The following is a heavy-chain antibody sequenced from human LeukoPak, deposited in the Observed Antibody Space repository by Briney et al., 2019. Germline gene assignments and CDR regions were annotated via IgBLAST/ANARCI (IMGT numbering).Heavy chain of an antibody. V-gene: IGHV3-30-3*01. CDR2: ISYDGSNK. J-gene: IGHJ4*02. CDR1: GFTFSSYA. Sequence: PGGSLRLSCAASGFTFSSYAMHWVRQAPGKGLEWVAVISYDGSNKYYADSVKGRFTISRDNSKNTLYLQMNSLRAEDTAVYYCAWVYYGGKRGHYWGQGTLVTVSS. CDR3: AWVYYGGKRGHY. D-gene: IGHD4-23*01.